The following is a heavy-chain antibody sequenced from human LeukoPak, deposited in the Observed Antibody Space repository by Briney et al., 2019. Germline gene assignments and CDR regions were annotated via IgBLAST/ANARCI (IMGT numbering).Heavy chain of an antibody. CDR3: ARCGDNWNYKSDY. D-gene: IGHD1-7*01. CDR2: ISSSSSYI. Sequence: GGSLRLSCAASGFTFSSYSMNWVRQAPGKGLEWVSSISSSSSYIYYADSVKGRFTISRDNAKNSLYLQMNSLRAEDTAVYYCARCGDNWNYKSDYWGQETLVTVSS. V-gene: IGHV3-21*01. J-gene: IGHJ4*02. CDR1: GFTFSSYS.